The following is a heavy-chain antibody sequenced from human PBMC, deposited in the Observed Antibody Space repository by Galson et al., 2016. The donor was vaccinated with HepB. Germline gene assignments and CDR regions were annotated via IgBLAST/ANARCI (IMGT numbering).Heavy chain of an antibody. V-gene: IGHV4-39*07. CDR2: VYYSGST. D-gene: IGHD6-19*01. J-gene: IGHJ4*02. Sequence: SETLSLTCTVSGGSISSSTYYCGWIRQPPGKGLEWIGNVYYSGSTYYNPSLKSRVTISVDTSKNQFSLKLSSVTAADTAVYYCARVRGSDWLFDYWGQGTLVTVSS. CDR3: ARVRGSDWLFDY. CDR1: GGSISSSTYY.